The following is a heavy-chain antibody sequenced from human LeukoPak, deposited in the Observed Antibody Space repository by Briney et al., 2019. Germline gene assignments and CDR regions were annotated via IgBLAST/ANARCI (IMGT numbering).Heavy chain of an antibody. Sequence: ASVKVSCKASGYTFTSYGISWVRQAPGQGPEWMGWISPYNGDTNYAQRLQGRVTMTTDTSTSTAYIELRSLRSDDTAVYYCARDIGYCSGGTCSPYCDYWGQGTLVTVSS. J-gene: IGHJ4*02. CDR1: GYTFTSYG. CDR3: ARDIGYCSGGTCSPYCDY. V-gene: IGHV1-18*04. D-gene: IGHD2-15*01. CDR2: ISPYNGDT.